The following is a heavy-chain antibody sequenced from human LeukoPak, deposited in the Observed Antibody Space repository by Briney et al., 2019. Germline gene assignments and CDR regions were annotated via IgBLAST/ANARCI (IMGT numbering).Heavy chain of an antibody. D-gene: IGHD1-26*01. Sequence: VKVSCKASGGTFSSYAISWVRQAPGQGLEWMGGIIPIFGTANYAQKFQGRVTITADESTSTAYMELSSLRSEDTAVYYCARAIYSGSYLPHFDYWGRGTLVTVSS. CDR3: ARAIYSGSYLPHFDY. CDR1: GGTFSSYA. CDR2: IIPIFGTA. J-gene: IGHJ4*02. V-gene: IGHV1-69*13.